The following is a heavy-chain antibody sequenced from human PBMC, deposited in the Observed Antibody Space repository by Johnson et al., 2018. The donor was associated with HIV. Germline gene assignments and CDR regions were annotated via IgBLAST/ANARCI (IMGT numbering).Heavy chain of an antibody. CDR2: ISSSGSTI. J-gene: IGHJ3*02. CDR3: TSEGAFYDAFDI. CDR1: GFTFSSYG. Sequence: VQLVESGGGVVQPGGSLRLSCAASGFTFSSYGMHWVRQAPGKGLEWVSYISSSGSTIYYADSVKGRFTISRDNAKNSLYLQINSLKTEDTAVYYCTSEGAFYDAFDIWGQGAMVTVSS. V-gene: IGHV3-48*04. D-gene: IGHD3-16*01.